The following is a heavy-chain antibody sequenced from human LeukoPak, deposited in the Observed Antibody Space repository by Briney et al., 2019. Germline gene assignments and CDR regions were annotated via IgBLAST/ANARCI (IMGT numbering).Heavy chain of an antibody. CDR2: FDPEDGET. J-gene: IGHJ6*03. V-gene: IGHV1-24*01. CDR1: GYTLTELS. Sequence: ASVKVSCKVSGYTLTELSMHWVRQAPGKGLEWMGGFDPEDGETIYAQKFQGRVTMTEDTSTDTAYMELSSLRSEDTAVYYCARGVTIFGVVIFSYYYYMDVWGKGTTVSVSS. CDR3: ARGVTIFGVVIFSYYYYMDV. D-gene: IGHD3-3*01.